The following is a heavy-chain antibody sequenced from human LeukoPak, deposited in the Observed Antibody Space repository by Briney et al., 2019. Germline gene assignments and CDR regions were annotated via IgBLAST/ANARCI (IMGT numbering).Heavy chain of an antibody. Sequence: TGGSLRLSCTASGFTLSNYWMSWVRQTPEKGLEWVANIKQDESEKVYVDSVKGRFTISRDNAKGSLYLQMSGLRADDTAVYYCARDPYSSTWSYGMDIWGQGTTVTVSS. CDR3: ARDPYSSTWSYGMDI. D-gene: IGHD6-13*01. V-gene: IGHV3-7*05. CDR1: GFTLSNYW. J-gene: IGHJ6*02. CDR2: IKQDESEK.